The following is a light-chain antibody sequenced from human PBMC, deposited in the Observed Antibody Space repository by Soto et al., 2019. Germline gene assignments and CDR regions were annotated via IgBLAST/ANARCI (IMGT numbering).Light chain of an antibody. V-gene: IGKV1-39*01. J-gene: IGKJ1*01. CDR2: AAS. CDR1: QSISSY. Sequence: DIHMTQSASSLSASVGSRVTITCRASQSISSYLNWYQQKPGKAPKLLVYAASSLQSGVPSRFSGRGSGTDFTLTISSLQPEDFATYYCQQSYSTPWTFGQGTKVEIK. CDR3: QQSYSTPWT.